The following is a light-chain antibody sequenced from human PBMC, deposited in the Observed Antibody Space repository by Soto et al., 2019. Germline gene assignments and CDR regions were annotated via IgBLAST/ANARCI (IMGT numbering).Light chain of an antibody. V-gene: IGKV1-27*01. CDR3: QKYVSASSPT. CDR2: AAS. Sequence: DIQMTQSPSSLSASVGDRVTVTCRASQGISSYLAWYQQKPGKVPKLLIFAASTLQPGVPSRFSGSGSGTEFSLITRSLLPDDVATYSWQKYVSASSPTFVGGTKVEIK. CDR1: QGISSY. J-gene: IGKJ4*01.